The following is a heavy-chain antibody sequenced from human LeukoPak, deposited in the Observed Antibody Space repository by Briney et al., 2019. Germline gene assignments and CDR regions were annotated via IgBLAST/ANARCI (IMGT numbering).Heavy chain of an antibody. J-gene: IGHJ5*01. Sequence: GASVKVSCKASGYTFTNSYIHWVRQAPGQVLEWMGLINPDGGNTNYAQNFQGRVTLTRDTSTSTVYMELSSLRSEDTALYYCASEIPSSGWYYSWGQGTLVTVSS. D-gene: IGHD6-25*01. CDR1: GYTFTNSY. CDR3: ASEIPSSGWYYS. CDR2: INPDGGNT. V-gene: IGHV1-46*01.